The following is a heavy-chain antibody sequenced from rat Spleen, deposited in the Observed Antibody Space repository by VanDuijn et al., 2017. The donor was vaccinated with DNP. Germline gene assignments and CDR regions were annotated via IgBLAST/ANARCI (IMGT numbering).Heavy chain of an antibody. D-gene: IGHD1-6*01. J-gene: IGHJ2*01. CDR2: ISYSGST. Sequence: EVQLQESGPGLVKPSQSLSLTCSVTGYSITRSYRWNWIRKFPGNKLEWIGHISYSGSTSYNPSLKSRISITRDTSKNQFFLQLNSVTTEDTATYYWASILRTTEGFDYWGQGVMVTVSS. CDR3: ASILRTTEGFDY. CDR1: GYSITRSY. V-gene: IGHV3-1*01.